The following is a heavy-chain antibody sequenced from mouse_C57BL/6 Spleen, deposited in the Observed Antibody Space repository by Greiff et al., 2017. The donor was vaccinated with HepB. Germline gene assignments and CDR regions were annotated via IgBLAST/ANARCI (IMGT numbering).Heavy chain of an antibody. Sequence: SGPVLVKPGASVKMSCKASGYTFTDYYMNWVKQSHGKSLEWIGVINPYNGGTSYNQKFKGKATLTVDKSSSTAYMELNSLTSEDSAVYYCAREGATVYFDYWGQGTTLTVSS. V-gene: IGHV1-19*01. CDR3: AREGATVYFDY. CDR2: INPYNGGT. J-gene: IGHJ2*01. D-gene: IGHD1-1*01. CDR1: GYTFTDYY.